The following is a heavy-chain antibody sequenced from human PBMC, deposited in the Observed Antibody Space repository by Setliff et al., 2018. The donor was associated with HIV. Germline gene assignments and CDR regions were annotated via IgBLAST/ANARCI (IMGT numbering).Heavy chain of an antibody. CDR2: INHSGST. CDR1: AGSFSGYY. Sequence: SETLSLTCAVYAGSFSGYYWSWVRQPSGKGLEWIGEINHSGSTNYNPSLKSRVTISVDTSKNQFSLKLSSVTAADTAVYYCARGRRNEWELLLLAFDMWGQGTMVTVSS. D-gene: IGHD1-26*01. J-gene: IGHJ3*02. CDR3: ARGRRNEWELLLLAFDM. V-gene: IGHV4-34*01.